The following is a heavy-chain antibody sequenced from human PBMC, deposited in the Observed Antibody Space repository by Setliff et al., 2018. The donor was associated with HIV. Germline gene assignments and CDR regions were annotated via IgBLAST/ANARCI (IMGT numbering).Heavy chain of an antibody. V-gene: IGHV3-23*01. Sequence: AGSLRLSCAASGFTFSSYSMNWVRQAPGKGLEWVSAISSGGEIMFYADSVKGRFTISRDNSKNTLYLQMISLRADDTAVYYCAKSLLVAGNDYWGQGTLVTVSS. D-gene: IGHD2-8*02. CDR3: AKSLLVAGNDY. CDR1: GFTFSSYS. CDR2: ISSGGEIM. J-gene: IGHJ4*02.